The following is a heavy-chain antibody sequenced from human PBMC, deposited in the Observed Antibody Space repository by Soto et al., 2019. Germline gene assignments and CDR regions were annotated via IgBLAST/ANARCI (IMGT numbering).Heavy chain of an antibody. CDR1: GFTFSSYG. V-gene: IGHV3-30*18. Sequence: GGSLRLSCAASGFTFSSYGMHWVRQAPGKGLEWVAVISYDGSNKYYADSVKGRFTISRDNSKNTLYLQMNSLRAEDTAVYYCAKDGDYYDSSGYGGYWGQGTLIPISS. J-gene: IGHJ4*02. CDR3: AKDGDYYDSSGYGGY. CDR2: ISYDGSNK. D-gene: IGHD3-22*01.